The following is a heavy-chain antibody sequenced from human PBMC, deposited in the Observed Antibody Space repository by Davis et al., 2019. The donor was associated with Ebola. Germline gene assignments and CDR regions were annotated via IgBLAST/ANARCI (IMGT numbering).Heavy chain of an antibody. CDR2: IYYSGST. CDR1: GGFFSGYY. D-gene: IGHD3-10*01. Sequence: SETLSLTCAVYGGFFSGYYWSWIRQPPGKGLEWIGSIYYSGSTNYNPSLKSRVTISVDTSKNQFSLKLSSVTAADTAVYYCAREQLLWFGELLYYYYGMDVWGKGTTVTVSS. J-gene: IGHJ6*04. V-gene: IGHV4-34*01. CDR3: AREQLLWFGELLYYYYGMDV.